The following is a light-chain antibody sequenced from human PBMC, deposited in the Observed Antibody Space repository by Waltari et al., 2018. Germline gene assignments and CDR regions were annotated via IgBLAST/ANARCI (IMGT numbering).Light chain of an antibody. CDR1: SSDVGKYNL. V-gene: IGLV2-23*01. CDR3: FSYAGRATGV. CDR2: EGS. Sequence: QSALTQPASVSGSPGPSITISCTGTSSDVGKYNLVSWYQHHPGQAPKLIFYEGSQRPSGVSDRFSGSKSGNTASLTISGLQAEDEADYYCFSYAGRATGVFGGGTKLTVL. J-gene: IGLJ2*01.